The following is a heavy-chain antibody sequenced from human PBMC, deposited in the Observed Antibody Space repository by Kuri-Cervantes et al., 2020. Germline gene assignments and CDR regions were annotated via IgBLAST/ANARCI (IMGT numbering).Heavy chain of an antibody. CDR1: GGSISSGGYY. Sequence: SETLSLTCTVSGGSISSGGYYWSWIRQHPGKGLEWIGYIYYSGSTYYNPSLKSRVTISVDTSKNQFSLKLSSVTAADTAVYYCAIPDMLHYSGGSCYTESFDIWGQGTMVTVSS. V-gene: IGHV4-31*03. CDR3: AIPDMLHYSGGSCYTESFDI. CDR2: IYYSGST. J-gene: IGHJ3*02. D-gene: IGHD2-15*01.